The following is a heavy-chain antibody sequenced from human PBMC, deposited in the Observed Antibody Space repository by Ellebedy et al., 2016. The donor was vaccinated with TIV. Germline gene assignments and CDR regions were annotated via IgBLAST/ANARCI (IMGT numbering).Heavy chain of an antibody. J-gene: IGHJ3*02. Sequence: GGSLRLSCGASGFSFRSYWMTWVRQAPGKGLEWVANINQGGGDKYYVDSVKGRFTVSRDNAQNSLFLQMNSLRAEDTAVYYCATDGSYGDYRSPTHAFEMWGQGTLVTVSS. CDR3: ATDGSYGDYRSPTHAFEM. CDR1: GFSFRSYW. CDR2: INQGGGDK. D-gene: IGHD4-17*01. V-gene: IGHV3-7*01.